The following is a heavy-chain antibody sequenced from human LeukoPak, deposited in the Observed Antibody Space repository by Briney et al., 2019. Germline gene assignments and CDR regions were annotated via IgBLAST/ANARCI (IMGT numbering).Heavy chain of an antibody. Sequence: PSETLSLTCSVSGGSISGYYWSWIRQPPGKGLEWIGYIYYSGTTIYNPSLKSRLTISLNTSKNQFSLNLSSVTAADTAVYYCARDETHFYGSGSSNWFDPWGQGILVTVSS. CDR2: IYYSGTT. CDR3: ARDETHFYGSGSSNWFDP. CDR1: GGSISGYY. V-gene: IGHV4-59*12. D-gene: IGHD3-10*01. J-gene: IGHJ5*02.